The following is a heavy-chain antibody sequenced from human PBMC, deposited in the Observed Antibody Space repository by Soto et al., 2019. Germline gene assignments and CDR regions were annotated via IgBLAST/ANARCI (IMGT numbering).Heavy chain of an antibody. CDR2: IYYSGST. D-gene: IGHD1-26*01. J-gene: IGHJ4*02. CDR1: GGSISSGGYY. Sequence: SETLSLTCAVSGGSISSGGYYWGWIRQPPGKGLEWIGSIYYSGSTYYNPSLKSRVTISVDTSKNQFSLKLSSVTAADTAVYYCARPAKGGTGYSETYGHGVYFDYWGQGTLVTVSS. V-gene: IGHV4-39*01. CDR3: ARPAKGGTGYSETYGHGVYFDY.